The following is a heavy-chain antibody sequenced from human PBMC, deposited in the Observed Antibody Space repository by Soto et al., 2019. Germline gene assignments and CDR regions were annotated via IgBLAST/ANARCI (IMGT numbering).Heavy chain of an antibody. D-gene: IGHD3-3*01. V-gene: IGHV5-51*01. CDR2: IYPGDSDT. CDR1: GYSFTSYW. Sequence: GESLKISCKGSGYSFTSYWIGWVRQMPGKGLEWMGIIYPGDSDTRYSPSFQGRVTISADKSISTAYLQWSSLKASDTAMYYCARVGFWSGYYSKAFDIWGQGTMVTVSS. CDR3: ARVGFWSGYYSKAFDI. J-gene: IGHJ3*02.